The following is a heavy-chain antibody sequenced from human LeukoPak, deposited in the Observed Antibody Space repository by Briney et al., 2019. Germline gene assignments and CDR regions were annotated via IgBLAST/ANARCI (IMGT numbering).Heavy chain of an antibody. CDR1: GYTFTGYY. CDR3: GIAGVVTTIDY. CDR2: INPDSGGT. V-gene: IGHV1-2*06. J-gene: IGHJ4*02. Sequence: ASVKVSCKASGYTFTGYYMHWVRQAPGQGLEWMGRINPDSGGTNYAQKFQGRVTMTRDTSISTAYMELSRLRSDDTAVYYCGIAGVVTTIDYWGQGTLVTVSS. D-gene: IGHD3-3*01.